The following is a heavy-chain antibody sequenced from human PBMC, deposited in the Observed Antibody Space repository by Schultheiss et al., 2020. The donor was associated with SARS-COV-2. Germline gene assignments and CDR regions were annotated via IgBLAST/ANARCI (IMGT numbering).Heavy chain of an antibody. Sequence: GGSLRLSCAASGFTFDDYAMHWVRQAPGKGLEWVSGISWNSGSTYYADSVKGRFTISRDNSKNTLYLQMNSLRAEDTAVYYCARDLVVVTAPTYYFDYWGQGTLVTVSS. CDR3: ARDLVVVTAPTYYFDY. V-gene: IGHV3-9*01. CDR2: ISWNSGST. J-gene: IGHJ4*02. CDR1: GFTFDDYA. D-gene: IGHD2-21*02.